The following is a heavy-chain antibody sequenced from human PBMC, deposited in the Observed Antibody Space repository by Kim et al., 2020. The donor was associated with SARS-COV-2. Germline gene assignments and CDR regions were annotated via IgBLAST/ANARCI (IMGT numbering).Heavy chain of an antibody. CDR3: ARSPRIQLWLRSGYYGMDV. CDR2: IYPGDSDT. D-gene: IGHD5-18*01. J-gene: IGHJ6*02. V-gene: IGHV5-51*01. Sequence: GESLKISCKGSGYSFTSYWIGWVRQMPGKGLEWMGIIYPGDSDTRYSPSFQGQVTISADKSISTAYLQWSSLKASDTAMYYCARSPRIQLWLRSGYYGMDVWGQGTTVTVSS. CDR1: GYSFTSYW.